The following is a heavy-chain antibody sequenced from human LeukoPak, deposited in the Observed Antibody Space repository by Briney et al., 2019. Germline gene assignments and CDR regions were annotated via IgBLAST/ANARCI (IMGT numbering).Heavy chain of an antibody. CDR1: GGSISSSSYY. CDR2: IYYSGST. V-gene: IGHV4-39*07. CDR3: ARVSWFPGTSYYYMDV. Sequence: ASETLSLTCTVSGGSISSSSYYWGWIRQPPGKGLEWIGSIYYSGSTYYNPSLKSRVTISVDTSKNQFSLKLSSVTAADTAVYYCARVSWFPGTSYYYMDVWGKGTTVTISS. D-gene: IGHD1-1*01. J-gene: IGHJ6*03.